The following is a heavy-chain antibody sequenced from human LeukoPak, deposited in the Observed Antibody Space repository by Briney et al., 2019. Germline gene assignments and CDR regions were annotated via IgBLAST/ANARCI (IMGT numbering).Heavy chain of an antibody. Sequence: GASVKVSCEASGYTLTSYGINWMRQAPGQGLEWMGWISAYNGNTNYAQKLQGRVTMTTDTSTSTAYMELRSLRSDDTAVYYCARLGRGYCSGGSCYSRPSWFDPWGQGTLVTVSS. CDR2: ISAYNGNT. CDR1: GYTLTSYG. D-gene: IGHD2-15*01. CDR3: ARLGRGYCSGGSCYSRPSWFDP. J-gene: IGHJ5*02. V-gene: IGHV1-18*01.